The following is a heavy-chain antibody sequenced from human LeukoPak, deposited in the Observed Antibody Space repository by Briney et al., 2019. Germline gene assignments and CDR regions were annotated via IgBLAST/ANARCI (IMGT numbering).Heavy chain of an antibody. V-gene: IGHV3-64D*09. J-gene: IGHJ4*02. CDR2: INSNGRST. CDR3: VKEMATITSPLDH. D-gene: IGHD5-24*01. CDR1: AFTFSAFA. Sequence: GGSLRLSCSASAFTFSAFAMHWVRQAPGKGLEYVSAINSNGRSTYYADSMKGRVTISRDNSKNTVYLQMTSLRPEDTAVYYCVKEMATITSPLDHWGQGTLVTVSS.